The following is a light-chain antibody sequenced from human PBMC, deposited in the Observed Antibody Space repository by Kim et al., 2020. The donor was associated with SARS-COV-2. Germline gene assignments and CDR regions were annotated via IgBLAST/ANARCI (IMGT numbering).Light chain of an antibody. Sequence: ASVGDRVTITCRASQSINSWLAWHQQKPGRAPKLLIYKASSLESGVPPRFSGSGSGTDFTLTISSLQPDDFATYYCQQYNSYPWTFGQGTKVEI. J-gene: IGKJ1*01. V-gene: IGKV1-5*03. CDR1: QSINSW. CDR2: KAS. CDR3: QQYNSYPWT.